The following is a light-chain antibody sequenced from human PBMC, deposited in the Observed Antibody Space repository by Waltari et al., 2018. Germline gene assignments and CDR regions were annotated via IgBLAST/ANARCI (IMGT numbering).Light chain of an antibody. CDR3: QHYVNLPVT. Sequence: EIVLTQSPGTLSLSPGERATLSCRASQSVGRSLAWYQQKPGQGPRLLIYDTAIRATGTPGRFSGSGSGTDFSLAISSLEPEDFAVYFCQHYVNLPVTFGQGTKVEI. CDR2: DTA. V-gene: IGKV3-20*01. CDR1: QSVGRS. J-gene: IGKJ1*01.